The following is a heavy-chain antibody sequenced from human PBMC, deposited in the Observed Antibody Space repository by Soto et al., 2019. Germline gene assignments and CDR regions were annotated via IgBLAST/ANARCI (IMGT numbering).Heavy chain of an antibody. CDR3: ARYLRRIAY. J-gene: IGHJ4*02. CDR2: IYASGTT. Sequence: EVQLVESGGGLIQPGGSLRLSCAASGFAVSNNHMSWVRQAPGKGLEWVSVIYASGTTHYADSVKGRFTTSRDNPKNTVFLQMNSLRVEDTAIFYCARYLRRIAYWGQGTLVTVSS. CDR1: GFAVSNNH. V-gene: IGHV3-53*01.